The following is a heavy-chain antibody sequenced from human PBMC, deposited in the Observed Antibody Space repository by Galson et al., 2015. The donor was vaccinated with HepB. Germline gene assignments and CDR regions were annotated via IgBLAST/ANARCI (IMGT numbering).Heavy chain of an antibody. V-gene: IGHV3-7*03. J-gene: IGHJ4*02. CDR3: TRGDTTTY. CDR2: IKEDGSEK. Sequence: SLRLSCAASGFTFNNYWMTWVRQAPGKGLEWVANIKEDGSEKHYVQSVKGRFTISRDDAKNSVYLQMNSLRAEDTAVYYCTRGDTTTYWGQGTLVIVSS. CDR1: GFTFNNYW. D-gene: IGHD5-18*01.